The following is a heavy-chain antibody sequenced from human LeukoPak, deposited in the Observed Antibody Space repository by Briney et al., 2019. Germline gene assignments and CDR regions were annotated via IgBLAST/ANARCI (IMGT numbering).Heavy chain of an antibody. D-gene: IGHD2-21*01. CDR2: IYYSGST. CDR1: GGSISSSSYY. Sequence: SETLSLTCTVSGGSISSSSYYWGWIRQPPGKGLEWLGSIYYSGSTYYNPSLKSRVTISVDTSKNQFSLKLSSVTAADTAVYYCARSFALPHDAFDIWGQGTMVTVSS. J-gene: IGHJ3*02. V-gene: IGHV4-39*01. CDR3: ARSFALPHDAFDI.